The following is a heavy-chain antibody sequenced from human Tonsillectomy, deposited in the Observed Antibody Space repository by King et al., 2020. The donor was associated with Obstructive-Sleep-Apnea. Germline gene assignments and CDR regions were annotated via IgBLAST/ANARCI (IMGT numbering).Heavy chain of an antibody. CDR3: ARAFGYSSSWPLEY. CDR1: VGSLSSGGYY. CDR2: IYYSGST. V-gene: IGHV4-31*03. Sequence: VQLQESGPGLVKPSQTLSLTCPVPVGSLSSGGYYWSWICQHPGKGLEWIGYIYYSGSTYSNPSLKSRVNISVDTSKTQFSLKLSSVTAADTAVYYCARAFGYSSSWPLEYWGQGTLVTVSS. D-gene: IGHD6-13*01. J-gene: IGHJ4*02.